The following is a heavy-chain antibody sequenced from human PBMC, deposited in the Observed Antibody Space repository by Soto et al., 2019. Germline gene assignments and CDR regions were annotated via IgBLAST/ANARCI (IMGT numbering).Heavy chain of an antibody. V-gene: IGHV3-7*01. CDR2: IKQDGSEK. D-gene: IGHD3-3*01. CDR1: GFTFSSYW. Sequence: GGSLRLSCAASGFTFSSYWMSWVRQAPGKGLEWVANIKQDGSEKYYVDSVKGRFTISRDNAKNSLYLQMNSLRAEDTAVYYCARVGTIFGTHRLRWFDPWGQGTLVTVSS. CDR3: ARVGTIFGTHRLRWFDP. J-gene: IGHJ5*02.